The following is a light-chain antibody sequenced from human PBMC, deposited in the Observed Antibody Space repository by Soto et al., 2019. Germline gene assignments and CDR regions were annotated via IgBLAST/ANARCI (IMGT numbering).Light chain of an antibody. CDR2: DAS. V-gene: IGKV1-33*01. CDR1: QDINNY. CDR3: QQYGNLLWT. J-gene: IGKJ1*01. Sequence: DIQMTQSPSSLSASVGDRVTITCQASQDINNYLNWYRHKPGKAPELLIYDASNLETGVPSRSSGGGSGTDFTCTISSLQPEDIATYYCQQYGNLLWTFRQGTKVEIK.